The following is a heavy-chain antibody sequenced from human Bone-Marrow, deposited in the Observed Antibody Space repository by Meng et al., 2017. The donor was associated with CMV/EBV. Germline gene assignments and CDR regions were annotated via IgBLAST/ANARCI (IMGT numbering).Heavy chain of an antibody. J-gene: IGHJ4*02. Sequence: GESLKISCAASGFTFSSYSMNWVRQAPGKGLEWVGVIRSKAYGGTTEYAASVKGRFSISRDDSKSISYLQMNSLKTEDTAVYYCTRLSYCGGDCYRGPIDYWGQGTRVTGSS. D-gene: IGHD2-21*01. CDR2: IRSKAYGGTT. CDR1: GFTFSSYS. CDR3: TRLSYCGGDCYRGPIDY. V-gene: IGHV3-49*04.